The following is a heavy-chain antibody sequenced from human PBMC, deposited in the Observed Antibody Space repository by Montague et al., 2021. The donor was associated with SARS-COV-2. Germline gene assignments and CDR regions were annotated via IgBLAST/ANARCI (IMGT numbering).Heavy chain of an antibody. D-gene: IGHD2-2*01. Sequence: SETLSLTCTVSGGSISSSNYYWGWIRQPPGKGLEWIGNIYYSGSTYYNPSLKSRVTISVDTSKNQFSLKLSSVTAADTAVYYCARDHLGFCRGTRGHVVWGQGTLVTVSS. J-gene: IGHJ4*02. V-gene: IGHV4-39*07. CDR3: ARDHLGFCRGTRGHVV. CDR1: GGSISSSNYY. CDR2: IYYSGST.